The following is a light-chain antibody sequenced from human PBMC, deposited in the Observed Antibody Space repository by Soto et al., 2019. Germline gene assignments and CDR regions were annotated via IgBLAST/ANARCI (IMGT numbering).Light chain of an antibody. Sequence: NFMLTQPHSVSESPGKTVTISCTRSSGSFASNYVQWYQQRPGSAPTAVIYEDKQRPSGVPDRFSGSIDSSSNSASLTISGLKTEDEADYYCQSYDSNNHVIFGGGTKLTVL. CDR1: SGSFASNY. J-gene: IGLJ2*01. V-gene: IGLV6-57*04. CDR3: QSYDSNNHVI. CDR2: EDK.